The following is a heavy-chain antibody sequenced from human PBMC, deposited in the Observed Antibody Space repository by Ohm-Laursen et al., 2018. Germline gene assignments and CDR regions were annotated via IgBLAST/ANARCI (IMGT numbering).Heavy chain of an antibody. J-gene: IGHJ4*02. Sequence: SLRLSCTASGFTFSSYGMHWVRQAPGKGLEWVAVISYDGSNKYYADSVKGRFTVSRDNSKNTLYLQMNSLRAEDTAVYYCAKDSNIVVVVAATFPDYWGQGTLVTVSS. D-gene: IGHD2-15*01. CDR2: ISYDGSNK. V-gene: IGHV3-30*18. CDR1: GFTFSSYG. CDR3: AKDSNIVVVVAATFPDY.